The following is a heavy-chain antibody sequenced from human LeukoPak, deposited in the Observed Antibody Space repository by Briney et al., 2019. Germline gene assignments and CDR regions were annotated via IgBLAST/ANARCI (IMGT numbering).Heavy chain of an antibody. CDR1: GYTFTSYG. CDR2: ISAYNGNT. V-gene: IGHV1-18*01. J-gene: IGHJ5*02. D-gene: IGHD2-2*01. CDR3: ARAQLPAAAEGYWFDP. Sequence: ASVKVSCKASGYTFTSYGISWVRQAPGQGLEWMGWISAYNGNTNYAQKLQGRVTMTTDTSTSTAYMELRSLRSDDTAVYYCARAQLPAAAEGYWFDPWGQGTLVTVSS.